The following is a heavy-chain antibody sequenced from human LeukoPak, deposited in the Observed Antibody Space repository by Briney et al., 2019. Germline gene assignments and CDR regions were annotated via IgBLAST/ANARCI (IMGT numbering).Heavy chain of an antibody. J-gene: IGHJ6*02. CDR2: IYHSGST. V-gene: IGHV4-4*02. D-gene: IGHD3-10*01. CDR1: GGSISSSNW. Sequence: SETLSLTCAVSGGSISSSNWWSWVRQPPGKGLEWIGGIYHSGSTNYNPSLKSRVTISVDKSKNQFSLKLSSVTAADTAVYYCARVLLWFGEQYYYGMDVWGQGTTVTVSS. CDR3: ARVLLWFGEQYYYGMDV.